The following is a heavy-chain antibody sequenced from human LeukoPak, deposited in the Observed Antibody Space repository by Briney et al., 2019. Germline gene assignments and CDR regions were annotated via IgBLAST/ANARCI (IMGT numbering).Heavy chain of an antibody. Sequence: SETLSLTCTVSGGSISSSSYYWGWIRQPPGKGLEWIGSIYYSGSTYYNPSLKSRVTISVDTSKNQFSLKLSSVTAADTAVYYCARAGIRYSSSSDFDYWGQGTLVTVSS. V-gene: IGHV4-39*07. CDR3: ARAGIRYSSSSDFDY. J-gene: IGHJ4*02. CDR1: GGSISSSSYY. D-gene: IGHD6-6*01. CDR2: IYYSGST.